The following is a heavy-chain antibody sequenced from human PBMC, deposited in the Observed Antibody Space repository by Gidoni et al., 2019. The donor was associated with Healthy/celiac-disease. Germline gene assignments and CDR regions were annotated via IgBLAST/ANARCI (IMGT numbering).Heavy chain of an antibody. J-gene: IGHJ4*02. V-gene: IGHV3-30-3*01. CDR3: ASSGVVIRAYFDY. Sequence: QVQLVASGGGVVQPGRSLRLSCAASGFTFSSYAMHWVRQAPGKGLEWVAVISYDGSNKYYDDSVKGRFTISRDNSKNALYLQMNSLRAEDTAVYYCASSGVVIRAYFDYWGQGTLVTVSS. CDR1: GFTFSSYA. D-gene: IGHD3-3*01. CDR2: ISYDGSNK.